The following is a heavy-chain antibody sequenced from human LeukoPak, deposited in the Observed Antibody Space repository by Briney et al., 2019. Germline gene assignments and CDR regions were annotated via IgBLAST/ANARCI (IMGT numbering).Heavy chain of an antibody. CDR2: MNPNSGNT. CDR1: GYTFTSYD. J-gene: IGHJ4*02. CDR3: ARDIGSVTQLDY. Sequence: GASVKVSCKASGYTFTSYDINWVRQATGQGLEWMGWMNPNSGNTGYAQKFQGRVTMTRNTSISTAYMELGSLRSEDTAVYYCARDIGSVTQLDYWGQGTLVTVSS. V-gene: IGHV1-8*01. D-gene: IGHD3-10*01.